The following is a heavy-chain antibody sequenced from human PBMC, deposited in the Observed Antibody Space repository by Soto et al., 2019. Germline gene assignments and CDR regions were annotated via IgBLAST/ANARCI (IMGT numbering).Heavy chain of an antibody. CDR1: GGTFSGYA. Sequence: GGSLRLSWAAAGGTFSGYARSWVRQAPGKGLEWVSAISGSGGSTYYADSVKGRFTISRDNSKNTLYLQMNSLRAEDTAVYYCANVVVVAATPAPFDYWGQGTLVTVSS. CDR3: ANVVVVAATPAPFDY. J-gene: IGHJ4*02. D-gene: IGHD2-15*01. V-gene: IGHV3-23*01. CDR2: ISGSGGST.